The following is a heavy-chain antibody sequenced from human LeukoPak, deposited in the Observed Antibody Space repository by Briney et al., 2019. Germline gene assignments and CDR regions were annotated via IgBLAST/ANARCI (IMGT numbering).Heavy chain of an antibody. V-gene: IGHV1-46*01. J-gene: IGHJ1*01. Sequence: ASVKVSCKSSGGTFTNYAISWVRQAPGQGLEWMGIINPSGGSTSYAQKFQGRVTMTRDMSTSTVYMELSSLRSEDTAVYYCARDSDLAAAASEYFQHWGQGTLVTVSS. CDR3: ARDSDLAAAASEYFQH. CDR2: INPSGGST. D-gene: IGHD6-13*01. CDR1: GGTFTNYA.